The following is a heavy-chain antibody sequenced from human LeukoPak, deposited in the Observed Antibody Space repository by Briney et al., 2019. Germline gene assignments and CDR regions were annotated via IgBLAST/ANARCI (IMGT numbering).Heavy chain of an antibody. V-gene: IGHV4-39*07. CDR2: IYYSGST. J-gene: IGHJ4*02. D-gene: IGHD4-17*01. Sequence: PSETLSLTCTVSGGSISSASYFWGWIRQPPGKGLEWIGTIYYSGSTYYNASLRSRVTMSGDTSRNQFSLKLSSVTAADTAVYYCARGPYGDYVSPLDYWGQGTLVTVSS. CDR1: GGSISSASYF. CDR3: ARGPYGDYVSPLDY.